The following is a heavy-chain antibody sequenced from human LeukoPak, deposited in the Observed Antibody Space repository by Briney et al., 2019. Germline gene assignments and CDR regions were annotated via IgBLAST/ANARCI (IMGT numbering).Heavy chain of an antibody. Sequence: GTSLRLSCAASGFTFSTYGMHWVRQAPGKGLEWVAVISKDGSNIYYSVSVRGRFTISRDNSKSTVDLQMNSLRVEDTAVYYCVRRFPVSSASFYAPFQYWGQGSLVIVSS. D-gene: IGHD1-26*01. V-gene: IGHV3-30*03. CDR2: ISKDGSNI. CDR1: GFTFSTYG. CDR3: VRRFPVSSASFYAPFQY. J-gene: IGHJ4*02.